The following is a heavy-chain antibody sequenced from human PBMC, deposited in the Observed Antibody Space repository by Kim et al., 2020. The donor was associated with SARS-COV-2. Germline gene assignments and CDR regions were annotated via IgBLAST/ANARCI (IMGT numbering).Heavy chain of an antibody. Sequence: GGSLRLSCAASGFTFSSYAMSWVRQAPGKGLEWVSAISGSGGSTYYADSVKGRFTISRDNSKNTLYLQMNSLRAEDTAVYYCAKSNGDGHFLEWLSPTVYYYYMDVWGKGTTVTVSS. J-gene: IGHJ6*03. CDR1: GFTFSSYA. CDR3: AKSNGDGHFLEWLSPTVYYYYMDV. CDR2: ISGSGGST. D-gene: IGHD3-3*01. V-gene: IGHV3-23*01.